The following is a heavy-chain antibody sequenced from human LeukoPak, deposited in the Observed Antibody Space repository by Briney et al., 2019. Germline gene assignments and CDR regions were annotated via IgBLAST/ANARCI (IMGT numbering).Heavy chain of an antibody. CDR1: GFSVSSSY. J-gene: IGHJ4*02. Sequence: PGGSLRLSCAASGFSVSSSYMTWVRQAPGKGLEWVSIIYTDGRTNYAHSLKGRFTVSRDNSENTLYLQMNSLRAEDTAVYYCAADNTWVDYWGQGTLVTVSS. D-gene: IGHD7-27*01. V-gene: IGHV3-53*01. CDR2: IYTDGRT. CDR3: AADNTWVDY.